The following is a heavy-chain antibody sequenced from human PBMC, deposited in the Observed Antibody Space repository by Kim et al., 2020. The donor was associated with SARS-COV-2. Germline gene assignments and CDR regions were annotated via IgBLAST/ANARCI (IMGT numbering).Heavy chain of an antibody. CDR3: ARDPGAHYYGSGSYVSYYYYGMDV. CDR1: GYTFTSYG. D-gene: IGHD3-10*01. Sequence: ASVKVSCKASGYTFTSYGISWVRQAPGQGLEWMGWISAYNGNTNYAQKLQGRVTMTTDTSTSTAYMELRSLRSDDTAVYYCARDPGAHYYGSGSYVSYYYYGMDVWGQGTTVTVSS. J-gene: IGHJ6*02. CDR2: ISAYNGNT. V-gene: IGHV1-18*01.